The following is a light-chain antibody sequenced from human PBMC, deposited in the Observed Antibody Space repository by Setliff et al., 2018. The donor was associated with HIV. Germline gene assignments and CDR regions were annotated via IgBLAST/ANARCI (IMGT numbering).Light chain of an antibody. J-gene: IGLJ1*01. Sequence: SVLTQPPSASGTPGQRVTISCSGSSSNIGSNTVNWYQQLPGTAHKLLIYRNNQRPSGVPDLFSGSKSGTSASLAISGLRSEDEADYYCAAWDDSLSGLYVFGAGTKSPS. V-gene: IGLV1-47*01. CDR1: SSNIGSNT. CDR3: AAWDDSLSGLYV. CDR2: RNN.